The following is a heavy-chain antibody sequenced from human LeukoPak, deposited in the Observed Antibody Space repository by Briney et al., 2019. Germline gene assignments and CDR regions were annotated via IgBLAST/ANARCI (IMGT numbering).Heavy chain of an antibody. D-gene: IGHD3-22*01. V-gene: IGHV3-30*04. CDR3: ARGSDNSGYYVPFGY. Sequence: PGGSLRLSCAASGFTFSGYVMHWVRQAPGKGLEWVAVIPYDGSDNYYADSVKGRFTISRDNSKNTLYLQMNNLTAEDTAVYYCARGSDNSGYYVPFGYWGQGTLVTVSS. CDR2: IPYDGSDN. CDR1: GFTFSGYV. J-gene: IGHJ4*02.